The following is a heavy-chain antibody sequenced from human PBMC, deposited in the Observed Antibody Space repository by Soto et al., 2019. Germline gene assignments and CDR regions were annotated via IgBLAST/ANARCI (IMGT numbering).Heavy chain of an antibody. Sequence: ASLKISCKASGYSFTDYYMHWVRLVPGQGLEWMGWTNSKSGVTKYPQKFQGRLSLTIDTSTSTAYKELRSLRSDDTAVYYCATDEGNYLDFWGHGTLVTGSS. CDR3: ATDEGNYLDF. V-gene: IGHV1-2*02. D-gene: IGHD3-3*01. CDR1: GYSFTDYY. CDR2: TNSKSGVT. J-gene: IGHJ5*01.